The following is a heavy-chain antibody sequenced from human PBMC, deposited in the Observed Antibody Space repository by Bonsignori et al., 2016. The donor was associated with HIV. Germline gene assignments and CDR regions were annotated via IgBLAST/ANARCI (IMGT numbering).Heavy chain of an antibody. J-gene: IGHJ4*02. CDR2: IYHSGST. CDR3: ARGVRDTASVKDY. V-gene: IGHV4-38-2*01. Sequence: SETLSLTCAVSGYSISSGYYWGWIRQPPGKGLEWIGSIYHSGSTYYNPSLKSRVTISVDTPKNQFSLKLSSVTAADTAVYYCARGVRDTASVKDYWGQGTLVTVSS. CDR1: GYSISSGYY. D-gene: IGHD5-18*01.